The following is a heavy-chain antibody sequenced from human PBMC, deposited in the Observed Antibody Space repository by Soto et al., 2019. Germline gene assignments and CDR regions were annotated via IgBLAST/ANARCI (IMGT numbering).Heavy chain of an antibody. J-gene: IGHJ6*02. CDR1: GYTFTSYG. CDR3: ARDKDRLQLGGNYYYIMDV. V-gene: IGHV1-18*01. CDR2: ISAYNGNT. D-gene: IGHD1-1*01. Sequence: ASVKVSCKASGYTFTSYGTSWVRQAPGQGLEWMRWISAYNGNTNYAQKLQGRVTMTTDTSTTTTYMELSSLRSEDTAIYYCARDKDRLQLGGNYYYIMDVWGQGTTVTVSS.